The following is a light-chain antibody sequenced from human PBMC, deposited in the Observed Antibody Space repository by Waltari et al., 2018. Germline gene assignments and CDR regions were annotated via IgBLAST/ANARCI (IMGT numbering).Light chain of an antibody. CDR2: GAS. J-gene: IGKJ3*01. V-gene: IGKV3-20*01. CDR1: QSVTSNY. Sequence: EIVLTQSPGTLSLSPGERATLSCRASQSVTSNYLAWYQQKPCQAPRLLIYGASSRATDITDRFSGSGSGTDFTLTISRLEPEDFAVYYCQQYGNSPFTFGPGTKVDIK. CDR3: QQYGNSPFT.